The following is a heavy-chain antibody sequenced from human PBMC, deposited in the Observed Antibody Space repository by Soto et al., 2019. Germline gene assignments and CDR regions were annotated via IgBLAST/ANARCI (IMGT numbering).Heavy chain of an antibody. J-gene: IGHJ2*01. Sequence: QVQLQESGPGLVKPSETLSLTCAVSGASISSNWWTWVRLPPGKGLEWIGEIYHDGSPNYNPSLKSRVTMSIDKSKNHFSLKLSSATAADTAVYSWARRTRGYGWYLDLWGRGTRVTVSS. CDR2: IYHDGSP. CDR1: GASISSNW. D-gene: IGHD3-10*01. CDR3: ARRTRGYGWYLDL. V-gene: IGHV4-4*02.